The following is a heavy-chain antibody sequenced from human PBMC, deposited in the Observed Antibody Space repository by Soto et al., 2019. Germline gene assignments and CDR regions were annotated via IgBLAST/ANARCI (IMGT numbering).Heavy chain of an antibody. CDR1: GFPFSAYP. D-gene: IGHD1-26*01. CDR2: ISYDATTK. CDR3: ARDPLVGAPDYFDY. V-gene: IGHV3-30*04. J-gene: IGHJ4*02. Sequence: QVYLVESGGGVVQPGRSLRLSCAGSGFPFSAYPLHWVRQAPGKGLEWVAVISYDATTKYYADSVRGRFTISRDNSRDTLYLQMNSLRPEDTDVYFCARDPLVGAPDYFDYWGQGTLVTVSS.